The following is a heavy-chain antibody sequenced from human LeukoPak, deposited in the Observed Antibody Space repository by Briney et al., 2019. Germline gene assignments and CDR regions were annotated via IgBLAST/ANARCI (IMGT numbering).Heavy chain of an antibody. V-gene: IGHV3-21*01. J-gene: IGHJ5*02. CDR3: ARDYYYGSGNSNWFDP. CDR1: GFTFSSYS. Sequence: GGSLRLSCAASGFTFSSYSMNWVRQAPGKGLEWVSSISSSSSYIYYADSVKGRFTISRDNAKNSLYLQMNSLRAEDTAVYYCARDYYYGSGNSNWFDPWGQGTLVTVSS. CDR2: ISSSSSYI. D-gene: IGHD3-10*01.